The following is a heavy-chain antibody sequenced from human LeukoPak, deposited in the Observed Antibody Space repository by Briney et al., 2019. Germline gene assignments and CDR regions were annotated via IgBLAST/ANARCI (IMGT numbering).Heavy chain of an antibody. Sequence: SETLSLTCTVSGGSISSYYWSWIRQPPGKGLEWIGYIYYSGSTNYNPSLKSRVTISVDTSKNQFSLELSSVTAADTAVYYCARGYNYGYFDYWGQGTLVTVSS. V-gene: IGHV4-59*01. D-gene: IGHD5-24*01. CDR2: IYYSGST. J-gene: IGHJ4*02. CDR3: ARGYNYGYFDY. CDR1: GGSISSYY.